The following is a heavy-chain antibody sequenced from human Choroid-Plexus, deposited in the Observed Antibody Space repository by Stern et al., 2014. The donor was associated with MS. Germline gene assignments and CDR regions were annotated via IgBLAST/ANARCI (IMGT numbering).Heavy chain of an antibody. D-gene: IGHD2/OR15-2a*01. CDR3: AKDRQYLTYFFDH. Sequence: VQLLESGGGVVQPGRLLRLSCVASGFTFGSCAMHWVRQAPGKGLEWVAGVSYDGSNKYYADSVKGRFTISRDNSQNTLYMQMSSLRPEDTAVYYCAKDRQYLTYFFDHWGQGSLVTVSS. CDR2: VSYDGSNK. CDR1: GFTFGSCA. J-gene: IGHJ5*02. V-gene: IGHV3-30*18.